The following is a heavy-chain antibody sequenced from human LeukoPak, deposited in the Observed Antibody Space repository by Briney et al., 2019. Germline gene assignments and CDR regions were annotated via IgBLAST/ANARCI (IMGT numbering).Heavy chain of an antibody. CDR1: GFTVSSNY. D-gene: IGHD5-18*01. V-gene: IGHV3-66*01. J-gene: IGHJ4*02. CDR3: ARDRVAYSYGPRAYYFDY. Sequence: GGSLRLSCAASGFTVSSNYMSWVRQAPGKGLEWGSVIYSGGSTYYADSVKGRFTISRDNSKNTLSLQMNSLRAEDTALYYCARDRVAYSYGPRAYYFDYWGQGTLVTVSS. CDR2: IYSGGST.